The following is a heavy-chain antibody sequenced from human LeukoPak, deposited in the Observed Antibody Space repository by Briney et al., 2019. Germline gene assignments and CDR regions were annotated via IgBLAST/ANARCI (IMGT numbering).Heavy chain of an antibody. D-gene: IGHD1-26*01. Sequence: ASVKVSCKASGGTFSSYAISWVRQAPGQGLEWMGGIIPIFGTANYAQQFQGRVTITADESTSTAYMELSSLRSEDTAVYYCASRAREGATDYWGQGTLVTVSS. V-gene: IGHV1-69*13. CDR3: ASRAREGATDY. J-gene: IGHJ4*02. CDR2: IIPIFGTA. CDR1: GGTFSSYA.